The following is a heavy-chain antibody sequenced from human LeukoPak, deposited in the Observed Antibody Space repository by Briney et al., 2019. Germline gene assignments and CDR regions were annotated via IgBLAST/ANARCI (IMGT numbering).Heavy chain of an antibody. CDR2: ILYDGSNK. D-gene: IGHD3-10*01. CDR1: GFSFSTYV. CDR3: ARVVAGSVYNSGMDV. V-gene: IGHV3-30*01. J-gene: IGHJ6*02. Sequence: GGSLRLSCAASGFSFSTYVMHWVRQAPGKGLQWVAVILYDGSNKYFADSVKGRFIISRDNSKNTLYLQMNSLTAEDTAVYYCARVVAGSVYNSGMDVWGQGTTVTVSS.